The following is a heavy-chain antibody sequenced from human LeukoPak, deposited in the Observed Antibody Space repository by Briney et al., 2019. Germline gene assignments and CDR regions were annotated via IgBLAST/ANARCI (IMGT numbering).Heavy chain of an antibody. Sequence: GGSLRLSCAASGFTFSSYAMSWVRQAPGKGLEWVSAISGSGGSTYYADSVKGRFTISRDNSKNTLYLQMNSLRAKDTAVYYCAKWGYCSSTSCYPDDAFDIWGQGTMVTVSS. D-gene: IGHD2-2*01. J-gene: IGHJ3*02. V-gene: IGHV3-23*01. CDR1: GFTFSSYA. CDR3: AKWGYCSSTSCYPDDAFDI. CDR2: ISGSGGST.